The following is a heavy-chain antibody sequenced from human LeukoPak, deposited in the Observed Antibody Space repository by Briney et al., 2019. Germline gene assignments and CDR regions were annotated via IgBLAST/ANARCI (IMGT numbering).Heavy chain of an antibody. J-gene: IGHJ4*02. D-gene: IGHD2-15*01. CDR2: ISGSGGST. CDR3: AVHSCYSCPFDY. CDR1: GFTFSSYA. Sequence: GGSLRLSCAASGFTFSSYAMSWVRQAPGKGLEWVSAISGSGGSTYYADSVNGRLTISRDNSKNTLYLQMNSLRAEDTAVYYCAVHSCYSCPFDYWGQGTLVTVSS. V-gene: IGHV3-23*01.